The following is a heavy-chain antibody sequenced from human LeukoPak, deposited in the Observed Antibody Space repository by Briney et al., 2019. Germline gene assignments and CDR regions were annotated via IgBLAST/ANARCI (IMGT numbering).Heavy chain of an antibody. V-gene: IGHV4-39*07. D-gene: IGHD5-18*01. CDR3: ARWNGVTIDY. J-gene: IGHJ4*02. CDR1: GGSISSSSYY. Sequence: SETLSLTCTVSGGSISSSSYYWGWIRQPPGKGLEWIGSIYYSGSTNYNPSLKSRVTISVDTSKNQFSLKLSSVTAADTAVYYCARWNGVTIDYWGQGTLVTVSS. CDR2: IYYSGST.